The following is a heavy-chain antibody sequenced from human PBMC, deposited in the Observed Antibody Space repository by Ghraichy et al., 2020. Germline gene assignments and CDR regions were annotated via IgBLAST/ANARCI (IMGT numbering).Heavy chain of an antibody. Sequence: ASVKVSCKASGYTFTGYYMHWVRQAPGQGLEWMGWINPNSGGTNYAQKFQGWVTMTRDTSISTAYMELSRLRSDDTAVYYCARGSPKYYYDSRGRKGAFDIWGQGTMVTVSS. CDR2: INPNSGGT. D-gene: IGHD3-22*01. J-gene: IGHJ3*02. CDR1: GYTFTGYY. V-gene: IGHV1-2*04. CDR3: ARGSPKYYYDSRGRKGAFDI.